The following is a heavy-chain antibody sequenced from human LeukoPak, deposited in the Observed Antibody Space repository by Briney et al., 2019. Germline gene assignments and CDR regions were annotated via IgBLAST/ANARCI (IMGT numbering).Heavy chain of an antibody. D-gene: IGHD4-17*01. J-gene: IGHJ5*02. CDR3: AREDYGDYGWFDP. CDR2: ISSSSSYI. Sequence: GGSLRLACAASGFTFSSYSMNWVRQAPGKGLEWVSSISSSSSYIYYADSVKGRFTISRDNAKNSLYLQMNSLRAEDTAVYYCAREDYGDYGWFDPWGQGTLVTVSS. CDR1: GFTFSSYS. V-gene: IGHV3-21*01.